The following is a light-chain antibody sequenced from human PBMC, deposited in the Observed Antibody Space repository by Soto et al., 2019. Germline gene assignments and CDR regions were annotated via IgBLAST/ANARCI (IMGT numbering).Light chain of an antibody. Sequence: VLTQPPSASGPPGQRVTISCSGSSSNIGSNTVNWYQQLPGTAPKLLIYSNNQRPSGVPDRFSGSKSGTSASLAISGLQSEDEADYYCAAWDDSLNVVVFGGGTKVTVL. V-gene: IGLV1-44*01. CDR3: AAWDDSLNVVV. CDR1: SSNIGSNT. J-gene: IGLJ2*01. CDR2: SNN.